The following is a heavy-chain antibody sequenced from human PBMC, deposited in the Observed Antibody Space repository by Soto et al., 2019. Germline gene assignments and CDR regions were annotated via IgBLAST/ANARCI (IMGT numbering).Heavy chain of an antibody. D-gene: IGHD2-21*02. J-gene: IGHJ3*02. CDR1: RCTVNNFA. Sequence: VRSLRLCCGGSRCTVNNFAMRWVRQDTGKGLEWLSAISPSGDSTKYADSVKGRFTISRDNSRNTLYLEMSGLRVEDTVAYYCTRDYLGGDTAGLDIWGQGTLVTVSS. CDR3: TRDYLGGDTAGLDI. CDR2: ISPSGDST. V-gene: IGHV3-23*01.